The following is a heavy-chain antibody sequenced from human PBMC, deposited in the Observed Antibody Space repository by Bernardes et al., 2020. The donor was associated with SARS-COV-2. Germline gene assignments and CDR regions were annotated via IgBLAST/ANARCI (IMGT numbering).Heavy chain of an antibody. CDR3: ARRASFYDDYDFYYSGFDY. J-gene: IGHJ4*02. Sequence: SGPTLVKPTQTLTLTCTFSGFSLSSDGVGVAWIRQPPGKALEWLALIYWDDDQRYSPSLRSRLTITKDTSKSQVVLTMTNMDPVDTATYYCARRASFYDDYDFYYSGFDYWSQGALVTVSS. CDR1: GFSLSSDGVG. D-gene: IGHD3-3*01. V-gene: IGHV2-5*02. CDR2: IYWDDDQ.